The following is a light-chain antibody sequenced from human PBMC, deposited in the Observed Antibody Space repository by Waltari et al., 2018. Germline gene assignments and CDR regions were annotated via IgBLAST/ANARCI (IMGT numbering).Light chain of an antibody. CDR3: CSYAGSSTPYV. CDR1: SSDVGSYNL. V-gene: IGLV2-23*01. CDR2: EGS. J-gene: IGLJ1*01. Sequence: QSALTQPASVSGPPGQSITNSCTGTSSDVGSYNLFPWYQQHPGKAPKLLIYEGSKRPSGVSNRFSGSKSGNTASLTISGLQAEDEADYYCCSYAGSSTPYVFGTGTKVTVL.